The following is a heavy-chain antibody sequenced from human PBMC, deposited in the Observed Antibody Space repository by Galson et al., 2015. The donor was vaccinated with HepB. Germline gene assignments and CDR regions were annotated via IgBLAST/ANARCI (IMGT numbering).Heavy chain of an antibody. D-gene: IGHD6-13*01. Sequence: LSLTCAVSGYSISSGFYWGWIRQPPGKGLEWIGNVYHSGSTYYSPSLKSRVTISVDTSKNQFSLKPSSVTAADTAVYYCASDRNSRIWYYYWGQGTLVTVSS. CDR2: VYHSGST. CDR1: GYSISSGFY. CDR3: ASDRNSRIWYYY. J-gene: IGHJ4*02. V-gene: IGHV4-38-2*01.